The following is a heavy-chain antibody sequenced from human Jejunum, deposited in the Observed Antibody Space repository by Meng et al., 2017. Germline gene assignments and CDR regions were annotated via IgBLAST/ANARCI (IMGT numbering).Heavy chain of an antibody. V-gene: IGHV6-1*01. CDR2: TYYRSKWYI. CDR3: AGGGLVRSTRGYFDY. D-gene: IGHD1-26*01. CDR1: GHHVSSNSAG. J-gene: IGHJ4*02. Sequence: QVQLQVSGPRLEDASQTLSLPCCISGHHVSSNSAGWNWIRQSPSRGLEWLGRTYYRSKWYIDYAVSVKSRITINPDTSKNQFSLHLNSVTPEDTAVYYCAGGGLVRSTRGYFDYWGQGTLVTVSS.